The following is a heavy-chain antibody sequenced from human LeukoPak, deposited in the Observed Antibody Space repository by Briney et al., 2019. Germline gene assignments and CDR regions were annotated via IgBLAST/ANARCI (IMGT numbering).Heavy chain of an antibody. CDR1: GFIFRRYW. CDR3: ARDKSIPNLDAFDI. J-gene: IGHJ3*02. V-gene: IGHV3-7*05. D-gene: IGHD1-14*01. CDR2: IKQDGSEK. Sequence: PGGSLRLSCAASGFIFRRYWMTWVRQAPGKGLEWVANIKQDGSEKNYLDSVRGRFTISRDDARNSLYLQMDSLRVEDTAVYYCARDKSIPNLDAFDIWGQGTVVTVSS.